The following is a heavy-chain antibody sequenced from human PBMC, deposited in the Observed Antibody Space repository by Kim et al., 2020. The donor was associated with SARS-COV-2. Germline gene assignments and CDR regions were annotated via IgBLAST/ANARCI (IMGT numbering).Heavy chain of an antibody. CDR3: AQKLPYYDSWTGPSDH. CDR2: VGTDGAIK. Sequence: GGSLRLSCAASGFTFRHAAMTWARQVPGKGLEWVATVGTDGAIKHYGDSVKGRCTISREGSSNMVWLRLNGLRADDTATYYCAQKLPYYDSWTGPSDHWG. J-gene: IGHJ4*01. D-gene: IGHD3-3*01. V-gene: IGHV3-23*01. CDR1: GFTFRHAA.